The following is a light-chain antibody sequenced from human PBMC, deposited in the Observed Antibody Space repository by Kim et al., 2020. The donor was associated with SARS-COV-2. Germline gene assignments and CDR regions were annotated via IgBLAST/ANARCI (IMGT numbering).Light chain of an antibody. V-gene: IGLV2-11*01. CDR1: SSDVGGYNY. CDR2: DVS. Sequence: LTQPRSVSGSPGQSVTISCTGTSSDVGGYNYVSWYQQHPGKAPKLMIYDVSKRPSGVPDRFSGSKSGNTASLTVSGLQAEDEADYYCCSYAGSYTGVFGGGTQLTVL. J-gene: IGLJ2*01. CDR3: CSYAGSYTGV.